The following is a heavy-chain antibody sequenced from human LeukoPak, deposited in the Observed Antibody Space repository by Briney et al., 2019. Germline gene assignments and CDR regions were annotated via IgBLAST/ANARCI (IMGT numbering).Heavy chain of an antibody. D-gene: IGHD4-23*01. CDR1: CGSISSYY. V-gene: IGHV4-59*01. Sequence: SETLSLTCTVSCGSISSYYWSWIRQPPGKGLEWIGYIYYSGSTNYNPSLKSRVTISVDTSKNQFSLKLSSVTAADTAVYYCARDPSDYGGNSGFDYWGQGTLVTVSS. J-gene: IGHJ4*02. CDR2: IYYSGST. CDR3: ARDPSDYGGNSGFDY.